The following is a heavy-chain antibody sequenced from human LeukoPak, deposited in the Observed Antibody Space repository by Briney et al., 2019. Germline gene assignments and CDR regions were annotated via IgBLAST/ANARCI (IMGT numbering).Heavy chain of an antibody. CDR1: GYTFTSYG. V-gene: IGHV1-18*01. J-gene: IGHJ4*02. Sequence: GSVKVSCKASGYTFTSYGISWVRQAPGQGLEWMGWISAYSGNTNYAQKLQGRVTMTTDTSTSTAYMELRSLRSDDTAVYYCARAGVTMVRGVIDYWGQGTLVTVSS. CDR3: ARAGVTMVRGVIDY. D-gene: IGHD3-10*01. CDR2: ISAYSGNT.